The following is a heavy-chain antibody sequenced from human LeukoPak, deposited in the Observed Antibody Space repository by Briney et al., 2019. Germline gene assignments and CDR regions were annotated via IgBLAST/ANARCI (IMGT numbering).Heavy chain of an antibody. V-gene: IGHV1-69*05. CDR1: GGTFSSYA. Sequence: SVKVSCKASGGTFSSYAISWVRQAPGQGLEWMGRIIPIFGTANYAQKFQGRVTITTDESTSTAYMELSSLRSEDTAVYYCARDSGYYPIKDWWGQGTLVTVSS. CDR2: IIPIFGTA. D-gene: IGHD3-22*01. CDR3: ARDSGYYPIKDW. J-gene: IGHJ4*02.